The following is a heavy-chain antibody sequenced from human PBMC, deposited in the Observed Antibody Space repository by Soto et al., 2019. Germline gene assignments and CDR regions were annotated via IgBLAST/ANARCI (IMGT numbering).Heavy chain of an antibody. D-gene: IGHD2-15*01. CDR3: AKGQFTVVSPGYFQH. Sequence: QVQLVESGGGVVQPGRSLRLSCAASGFTFSSYGMHWVRQAPGKGLEWVAIVSYDGSNKYYADSVKGRFTISRDNSKNTLYLQMNGLRSVDTAVYYCAKGQFTVVSPGYFQHWGQGTRVSVSS. CDR1: GFTFSSYG. CDR2: VSYDGSNK. V-gene: IGHV3-30*18. J-gene: IGHJ1*01.